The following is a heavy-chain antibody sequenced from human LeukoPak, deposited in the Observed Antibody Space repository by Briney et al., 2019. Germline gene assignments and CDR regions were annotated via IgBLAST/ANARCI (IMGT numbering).Heavy chain of an antibody. D-gene: IGHD1-1*01. V-gene: IGHV3-7*01. CDR3: AVWTSGNY. CDR1: GFTFSSYA. CDR2: MDPSGSQT. J-gene: IGHJ4*02. Sequence: ERSLRLSCAASGFTFSSYAMSWVRQAPGKGLEWVANMDPSGSQTRYVDSVKGRFTISKDDPGTSLYLEMHSLRAEDTAIYYCAVWTSGNYWGQGALVTVSS.